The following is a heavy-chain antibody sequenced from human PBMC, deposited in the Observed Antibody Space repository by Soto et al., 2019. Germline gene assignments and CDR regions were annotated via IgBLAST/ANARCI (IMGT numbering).Heavy chain of an antibody. Sequence: PSETLSLTCAIFGASVSSGDYTWSWIRQPPGKGLEWIGFLYYSGSTHYNPSLKSRLTISLDMSRNQFSLQLTSVTAADTALYYCARVSNEYGGNGAFDYWGLGTLVTVPQ. CDR2: LYYSGST. CDR1: GASVSSGDYT. J-gene: IGHJ4*02. D-gene: IGHD4-17*01. CDR3: ARVSNEYGGNGAFDY. V-gene: IGHV4-30-2*01.